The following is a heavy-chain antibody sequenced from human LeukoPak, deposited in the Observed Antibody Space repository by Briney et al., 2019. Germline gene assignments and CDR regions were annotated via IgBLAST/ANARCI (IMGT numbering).Heavy chain of an antibody. D-gene: IGHD4-23*01. CDR2: IIPIFGTA. V-gene: IGHV1-69*13. Sequence: ASVKVSCKASGGTFSSYAISWVRQAPGQGLEWMGGIIPIFGTANYAQKFQGRVTITADESTSTAYMELSSLRSEDTAVYYCAAETMVVTPYYFDYWGQGTLVTVSS. CDR3: AAETMVVTPYYFDY. J-gene: IGHJ4*02. CDR1: GGTFSSYA.